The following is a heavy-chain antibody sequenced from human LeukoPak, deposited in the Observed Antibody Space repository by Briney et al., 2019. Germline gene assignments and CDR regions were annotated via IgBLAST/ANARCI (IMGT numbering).Heavy chain of an antibody. V-gene: IGHV4-59*08. CDR3: ARHVTISGPYDASDI. J-gene: IGHJ3*02. Sequence: SETLSLTCTVSGDSISSYYWSWIRQPPGKGLEWIGYIYYSGGTDYNPSLKSRVTISVDTSKNQFSLKLRPVTAADTAVYYCARHVTISGPYDASDIWGQGTMVTVSP. D-gene: IGHD5-24*01. CDR2: IYYSGGT. CDR1: GDSISSYY.